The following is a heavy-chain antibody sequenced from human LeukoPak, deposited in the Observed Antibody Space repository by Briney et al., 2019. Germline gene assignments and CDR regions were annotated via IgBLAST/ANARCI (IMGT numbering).Heavy chain of an antibody. V-gene: IGHV1-8*03. Sequence: GASVKVSCKASGYTFTSYDINWVRQATGQGLEWMGWMNPNSGNTGYAQKFQGRVTITRNTSISTAYMELSSLRSEDTAVYYCARASITIPEGDDAFDIWGQGTMVTVSS. CDR2: MNPNSGNT. CDR3: ARASITIPEGDDAFDI. D-gene: IGHD3-10*01. CDR1: GYTFTSYD. J-gene: IGHJ3*02.